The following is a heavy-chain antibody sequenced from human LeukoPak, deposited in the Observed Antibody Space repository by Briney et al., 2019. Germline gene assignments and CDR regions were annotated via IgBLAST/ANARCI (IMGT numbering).Heavy chain of an antibody. J-gene: IGHJ4*02. D-gene: IGHD3-10*01. CDR3: ARDTPYYYGSGSYAYFDY. CDR1: GFIFSTSG. Sequence: GGSLRLSCAASGFIFSTSGMTWVRQAPGKGLEWVSTISDNGGNTYYPDSVRGRFTISRDNAKNSLYLQMNSLRAEDTAVYYCARDTPYYYGSGSYAYFDYWGQGTLVTVSS. CDR2: ISDNGGNT. V-gene: IGHV3-23*01.